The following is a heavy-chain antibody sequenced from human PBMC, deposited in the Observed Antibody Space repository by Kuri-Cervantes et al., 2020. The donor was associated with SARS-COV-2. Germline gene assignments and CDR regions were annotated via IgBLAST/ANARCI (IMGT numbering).Heavy chain of an antibody. V-gene: IGHV4-59*08. D-gene: IGHD6-19*01. J-gene: IGHJ6*02. Sequence: ESLKISCTVSGGSISSYYWSWIRQPPGKGLEWIGYIYYSGSTNYNPSLKSRVTISVDTSKNQFSLKLSSVTAADTAVYYCARHTGNSSGWYLYYYGMDVWGQGTTVTVSS. CDR3: ARHTGNSSGWYLYYYGMDV. CDR2: IYYSGST. CDR1: GGSISSYY.